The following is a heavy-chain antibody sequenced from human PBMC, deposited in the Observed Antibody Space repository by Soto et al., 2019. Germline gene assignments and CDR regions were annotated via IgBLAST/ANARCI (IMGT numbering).Heavy chain of an antibody. CDR1: GLTFSDAW. V-gene: IGHV3-15*01. Sequence: EVQVVESGGGLVKPGDSLRLSCVVSGLTFSDAWVSWVRQAPGKGLEWLGRSKNRGTTDYPAPVQGRFNISRDDSKNTWYLQMNSLKSEGTAVYYCSWNADVYDGMLVWGQGTTVTVSS. D-gene: IGHD1-1*01. CDR2: SKNRGTT. CDR3: SWNADVYDGMLV. J-gene: IGHJ6*02.